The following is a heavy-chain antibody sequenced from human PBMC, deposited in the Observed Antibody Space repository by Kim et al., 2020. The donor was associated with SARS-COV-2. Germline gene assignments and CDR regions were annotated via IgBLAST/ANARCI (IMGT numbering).Heavy chain of an antibody. CDR2: IWYDGSNK. J-gene: IGHJ5*02. CDR3: AKGGFAL. CDR1: GFTFSSYG. Sequence: GGSLRLSCAASGFTFSSYGMHWVRQAPGKGLEWVAVIWYDGSNKYYADSVKGRFTISRDNSKNTLYLQLNSLRAEDTAVYYCAKGGFALWGQGTLVTVSS. V-gene: IGHV3-33*06.